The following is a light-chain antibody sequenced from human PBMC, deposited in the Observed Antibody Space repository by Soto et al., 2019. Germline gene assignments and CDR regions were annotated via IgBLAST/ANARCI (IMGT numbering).Light chain of an antibody. CDR2: AAS. CDR3: QQTYRTPLT. Sequence: DIQMTQSPSSLSASGGARVTITWWAGQYIGRYLNWYQQKPGKAPKLLIYAASSLHSGVPSRFSGSGSGTDFTLTISSLQPEDFATYSCQQTYRTPLTFGGGTKVDIK. J-gene: IGKJ4*01. CDR1: QYIGRY. V-gene: IGKV1-39*01.